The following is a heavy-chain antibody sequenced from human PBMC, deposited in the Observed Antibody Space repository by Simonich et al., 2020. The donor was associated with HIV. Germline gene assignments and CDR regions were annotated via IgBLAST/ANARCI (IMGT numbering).Heavy chain of an antibody. J-gene: IGHJ4*02. CDR1: GGSFSGYY. Sequence: QVQLQQWGAGLLKPSETLSLPCAVYGGSFSGYYWSWIRQPPGKGQEWIGEINHRGSTNYNPSLKSRVTISVDTSKNQFSLKLSSVTAADTAVYYCARGFYQRLYYFDYWGQGTLVTVSS. V-gene: IGHV4-34*01. D-gene: IGHD2-2*01. CDR3: ARGFYQRLYYFDY. CDR2: INHRGST.